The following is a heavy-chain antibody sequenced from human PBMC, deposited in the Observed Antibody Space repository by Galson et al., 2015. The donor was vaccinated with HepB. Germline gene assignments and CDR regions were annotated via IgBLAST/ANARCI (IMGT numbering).Heavy chain of an antibody. Sequence: TLSLTCTVSGGSISSGGYYWSWIRQHPGKGLEWIGYIYYSGSTYYNPSLKSRVTISVDTSKNQFSLKLSSVTAADTAVYHCARDRNYYFDYWGQGTLVTVSS. CDR3: ARDRNYYFDY. D-gene: IGHD1-7*01. CDR1: GGSISSGGYY. J-gene: IGHJ4*02. CDR2: IYYSGST. V-gene: IGHV4-31*03.